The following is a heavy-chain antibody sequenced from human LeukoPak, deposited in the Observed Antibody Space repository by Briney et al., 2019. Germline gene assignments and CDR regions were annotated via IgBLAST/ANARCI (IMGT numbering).Heavy chain of an antibody. CDR1: GYTFTSYG. CDR2: ISAYNGNT. CDR3: AREGLNYYGSGSYCNSFDY. D-gene: IGHD3-10*01. J-gene: IGHJ4*02. V-gene: IGHV1-18*01. Sequence: ASVKVSCKASGYTFTSYGISWVRQAPGQGLEWMGWISAYNGNTNYAQKLQGRVTMTTDTSTSTAYMELRSLRSDDTAVYYCAREGLNYYGSGSYCNSFDYWGQGTLVTVSS.